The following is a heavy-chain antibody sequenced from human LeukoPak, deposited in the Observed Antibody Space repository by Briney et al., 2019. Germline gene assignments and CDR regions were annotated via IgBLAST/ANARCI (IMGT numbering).Heavy chain of an antibody. D-gene: IGHD1-1*01. CDR2: IIPIFGTA. CDR1: GGTFSSYA. V-gene: IGHV1-69*06. CDR3: ARGEDTGTTDQTVGAFDI. J-gene: IGHJ3*02. Sequence: SVKVSCKASGGTFSSYAISWVRQAPGQGLEWMGGIIPIFGTANYAQKFQGRVTITADKSTSTAYMELSSLRSEDTAVYYCARGEDTGTTDQTVGAFDIWGQGTVVTVSS.